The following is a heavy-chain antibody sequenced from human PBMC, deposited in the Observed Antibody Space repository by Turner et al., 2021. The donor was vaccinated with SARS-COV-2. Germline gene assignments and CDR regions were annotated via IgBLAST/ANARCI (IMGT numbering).Heavy chain of an antibody. J-gene: IGHJ5*02. V-gene: IGHV1-69*04. Sequence: QVKRVQSGAAVKKPGCWVQDSCRASGSTFSSYAISWVRQDPGQGLEWMGRIIPILGRANYAQKFQGRVTITADKSTGTAYMELISLRSEDTAVYYCASLYQGIAASAISWFDPWGQGTLVTVSS. CDR3: ASLYQGIAASAISWFDP. D-gene: IGHD6-13*01. CDR1: GSTFSSYA. CDR2: IIPILGRA.